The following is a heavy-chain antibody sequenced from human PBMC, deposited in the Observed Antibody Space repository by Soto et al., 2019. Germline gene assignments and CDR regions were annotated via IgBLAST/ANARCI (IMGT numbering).Heavy chain of an antibody. CDR3: ARRGDCSSTSCYVPYYYYGMDV. CDR2: IYYSGST. V-gene: IGHV4-39*01. Sequence: SETLSLTCTVSGGSISSSSYYWGWIRQPPGKGLEWIGSIYYSGSTYYNPSLKSRVTISVDTSKNQFSLKLSSVTAADTAVYYCARRGDCSSTSCYVPYYYYGMDVWGQGTTVTVSS. J-gene: IGHJ6*02. D-gene: IGHD2-2*01. CDR1: GGSISSSSYY.